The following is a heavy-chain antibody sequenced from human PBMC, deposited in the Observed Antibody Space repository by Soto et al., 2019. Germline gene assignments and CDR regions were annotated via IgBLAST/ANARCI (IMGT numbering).Heavy chain of an antibody. V-gene: IGHV1-69*13. CDR3: GRDRGYCTTGVCSSYYYGMDV. D-gene: IGHD2-8*01. CDR1: GGTFSSYA. Sequence: SVKVSCKASGGTFSSYAISWVRQAPGQGLEWMGGIIPIFGTANYAQKFQGRVTITADESTSTAYMELSSLRSEDTAVYYCGRDRGYCTTGVCSSYYYGMDVWGQGTTVTVSS. CDR2: IIPIFGTA. J-gene: IGHJ6*02.